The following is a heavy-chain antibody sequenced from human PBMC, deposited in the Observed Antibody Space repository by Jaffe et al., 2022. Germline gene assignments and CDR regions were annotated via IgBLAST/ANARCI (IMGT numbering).Heavy chain of an antibody. CDR1: GGSISSYY. D-gene: IGHD3-3*01. CDR3: ARRYQSDFWSGYTRYYYYYMDV. CDR2: INYSGST. Sequence: QVQLQESGPGLVKPSETLSLTCTVSGGSISSYYWSWIRQPPGKGLEWIGYINYSGSTNYNPSLKSRVTISVDTSKNQFSLKLSSVTAADTAVYYCARRYQSDFWSGYTRYYYYYMDVWGKGTTVTVSS. J-gene: IGHJ6*03. V-gene: IGHV4-59*01.